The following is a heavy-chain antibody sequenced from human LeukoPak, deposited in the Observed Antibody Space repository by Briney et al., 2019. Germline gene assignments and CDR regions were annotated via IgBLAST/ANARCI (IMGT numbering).Heavy chain of an antibody. Sequence: GESLRLSCTASGFTFSNFWMGWVRQAPGKELEWVANIKQDETEKFYLGSVKGRFTISRDNAKNSLYLQMNSLRVEDTALYYCAKSELLPIPHNFDYWGQGTLVTVSS. CDR2: IKQDETEK. CDR3: AKSELLPIPHNFDY. V-gene: IGHV3-7*03. D-gene: IGHD1-26*01. CDR1: GFTFSNFW. J-gene: IGHJ4*02.